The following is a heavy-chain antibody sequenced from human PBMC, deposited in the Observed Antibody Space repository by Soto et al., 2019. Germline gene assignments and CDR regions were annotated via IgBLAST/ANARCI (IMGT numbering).Heavy chain of an antibody. CDR3: ARGRASFYGMDV. D-gene: IGHD2-2*01. CDR2: TYYRSKWYN. CDR1: GDSVSSTGTA. V-gene: IGHV6-1*01. J-gene: IGHJ6*02. Sequence: QVQLQQSGPGLVKPSQTLSLTCAISGDSVSSTGTAWNWIRQSPSRGREWLGRTYYRSKWYNDYAISVESRITVNPDTSTNQFSLQLNSVTPEDTAVYYCARGRASFYGMDVWGQGTTVTVSS.